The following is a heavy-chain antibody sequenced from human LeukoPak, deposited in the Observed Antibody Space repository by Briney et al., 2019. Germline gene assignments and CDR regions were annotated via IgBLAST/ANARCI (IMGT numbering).Heavy chain of an antibody. CDR3: KTAYEILTGPANWFDP. Sequence: DSVKVSCKASGHTLTGYYMHWVRQAPRQALETLAWINPNSGGTNYAQKFQGRVTMTRDPSISTAYMELSRLRSDDIFFFKQKTAYEILTGPANWFDPWGQGTLVTVSS. CDR1: GHTLTGYY. V-gene: IGHV1-2*02. CDR2: INPNSGGT. D-gene: IGHD3-9*01. J-gene: IGHJ5*02.